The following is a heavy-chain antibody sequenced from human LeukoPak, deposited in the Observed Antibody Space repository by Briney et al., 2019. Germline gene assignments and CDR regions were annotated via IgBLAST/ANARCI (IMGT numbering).Heavy chain of an antibody. CDR1: GFTFSDYS. CDR3: ARDGGRYYDSSGYPMGYYGMDV. Sequence: LSGGSLRLSCAVSGFTFSDYSMNWVRQPPGKGLEWISYISTGGDTIYYADSVRGRFTISRDNSKNTLYLQMNSLRVEDTAVYYCARDGGRYYDSSGYPMGYYGMDVWGQGTTVTVSS. D-gene: IGHD3-22*01. V-gene: IGHV3-48*01. J-gene: IGHJ6*02. CDR2: ISTGGDTI.